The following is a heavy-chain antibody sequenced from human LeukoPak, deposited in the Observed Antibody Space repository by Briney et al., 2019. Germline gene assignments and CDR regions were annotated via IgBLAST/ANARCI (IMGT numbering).Heavy chain of an antibody. CDR1: GFTFSGYY. CDR2: ISPNSGSTI. J-gene: IGHJ4*02. CDR3: AKDIVAPGLFFDY. V-gene: IGHV3-11*01. D-gene: IGHD3-16*02. Sequence: GGSLRLSCAASGFTFSGYYVGWVRQAPGKGLEWVSYISPNSGSTIYYADSVKGRFTISRDNAKNSLYLQMNSLSAEDTAVYYCAKDIVAPGLFFDYWGQGTLVTVPS.